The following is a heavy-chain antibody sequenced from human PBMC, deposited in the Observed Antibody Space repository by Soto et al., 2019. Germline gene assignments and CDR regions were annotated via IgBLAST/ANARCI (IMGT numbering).Heavy chain of an antibody. V-gene: IGHV3-30-3*01. J-gene: IGHJ4*02. Sequence: GGSLRLSCAASGFTFSSYAMHRVRQAPGKGLEWVAVISYDGSNKYYADSVKGRFTISRDNSKNTLYLQMNSLRAEDTAVYYCAREGYCSGGSCPLGYWGQGTLVTVSS. D-gene: IGHD2-15*01. CDR1: GFTFSSYA. CDR2: ISYDGSNK. CDR3: AREGYCSGGSCPLGY.